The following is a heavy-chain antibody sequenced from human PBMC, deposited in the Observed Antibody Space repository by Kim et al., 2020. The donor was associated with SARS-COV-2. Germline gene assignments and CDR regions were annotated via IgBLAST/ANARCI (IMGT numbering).Heavy chain of an antibody. CDR3: AKDGEQLVFRSNYYFDY. D-gene: IGHD6-6*01. Sequence: VKGRCTISRDNATTTLYLQMNSLRAEDTAVYYCAKDGEQLVFRSNYYFDYWGQGTLVTVSS. J-gene: IGHJ4*02. V-gene: IGHV3-23*01.